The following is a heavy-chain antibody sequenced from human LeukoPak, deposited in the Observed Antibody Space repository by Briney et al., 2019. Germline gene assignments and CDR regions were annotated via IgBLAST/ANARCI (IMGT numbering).Heavy chain of an antibody. CDR3: ASESLAAQDDY. V-gene: IGHV3-48*04. CDR1: GFTFSSYS. CDR2: ISSSGSTI. Sequence: GGSLRLSCAASGFTFSSYSMNWVRQAPGKGLEWVSYISSSGSTIYYADSVKGRFTISRDNAKNSLYLQMNSLRAEDTAVYYCASESLAAQDDYWGQGTLVTVSS. D-gene: IGHD6-6*01. J-gene: IGHJ4*02.